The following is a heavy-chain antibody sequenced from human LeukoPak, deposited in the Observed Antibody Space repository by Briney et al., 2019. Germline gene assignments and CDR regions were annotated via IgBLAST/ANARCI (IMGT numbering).Heavy chain of an antibody. D-gene: IGHD3-16*01. Sequence: GGSLRLSCAASGFTFSSYWIHWVRQAPGKGLVWVSHINSDGSSATYADSVKGRLTISRDNAKNTVYLQMNSLRADDTAVYYCARGGVGRFDYWGQEPWSPSPQ. CDR3: ARGGVGRFDY. CDR1: GFTFSSYW. CDR2: INSDGSSA. V-gene: IGHV3-74*01. J-gene: IGHJ4*01.